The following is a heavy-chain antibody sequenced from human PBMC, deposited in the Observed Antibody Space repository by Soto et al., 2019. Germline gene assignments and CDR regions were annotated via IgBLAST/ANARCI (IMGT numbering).Heavy chain of an antibody. CDR1: GFTFSSYW. V-gene: IGHV3-74*01. Sequence: EVQLVESGGGLVQPGGSLRLSCAASGFTFSSYWIHWVRQAPGKGLVWVSWINSDGSSTSYADSVKGRFTISRDNAKNTLYLQMNSPRAEDTAVYYCFLVTTESSDVFDIWGLGAMVTVSS. CDR2: INSDGSST. CDR3: FLVTTESSDVFDI. D-gene: IGHD4-17*01. J-gene: IGHJ3*02.